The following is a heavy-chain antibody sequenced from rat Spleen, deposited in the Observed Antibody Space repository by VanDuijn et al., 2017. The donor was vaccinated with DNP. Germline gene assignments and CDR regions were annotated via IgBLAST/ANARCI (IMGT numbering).Heavy chain of an antibody. J-gene: IGHJ3*01. Sequence: QVQLKESGPGLVQPSQTLSLTCAVSGLSLTSNSVHWVRQPPGKGLEWVGTMWSAGITDYNSALKSRLIISRDTSKSQVFLKRNSLQTEDTAIYFCTRGALAYWGQGTLVTVSS. CDR2: MWSAGIT. V-gene: IGHV2-1*01. CDR3: TRGALAY. CDR1: GLSLTSNS.